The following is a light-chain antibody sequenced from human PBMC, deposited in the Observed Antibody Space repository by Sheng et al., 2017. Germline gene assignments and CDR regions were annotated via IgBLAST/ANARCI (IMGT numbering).Light chain of an antibody. CDR3: QQYNSYSQWT. V-gene: IGKV1-5*03. J-gene: IGKJ1*01. CDR1: QSISSW. CDR2: KAS. Sequence: DIQMTQSPSTLSASVGDRVTITCRASQSISSWLAWYQQKPGKAPKLLIYKASSLESGVPSRFSGSGSGTEFTLTISSLQPDDFATYYCQQYNSYSQWTFGQGTKGGNQT.